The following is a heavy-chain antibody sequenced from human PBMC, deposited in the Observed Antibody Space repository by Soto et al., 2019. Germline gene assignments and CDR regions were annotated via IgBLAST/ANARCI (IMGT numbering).Heavy chain of an antibody. V-gene: IGHV3-9*01. CDR1: GFTFDDYA. J-gene: IGHJ4*02. CDR3: AKDSVPIAAAGTSWDC. D-gene: IGHD6-13*01. Sequence: EVQLVESGGGLVQPGRSLRLSCAASGFTFDDYAMHWVRQAPGKGLEWVSGISWNSGSIGYADSVKGRFTISRDNAKNSLYLQMNSLRAEDTALYYCAKDSVPIAAAGTSWDCWGQGTLVTVSS. CDR2: ISWNSGSI.